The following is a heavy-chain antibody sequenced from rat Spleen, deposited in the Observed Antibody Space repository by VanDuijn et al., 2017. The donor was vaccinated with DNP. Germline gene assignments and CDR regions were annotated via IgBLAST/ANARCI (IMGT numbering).Heavy chain of an antibody. CDR3: ARDRRYDYAMDA. Sequence: QVQLKESGPGLVQPSQTLSLTCTVSGFSLTNYHVDWVRQPPGQGLEWMGRIQSDGNTDYNSVLKSRLSISKDTSKSQVYLKMNSLQTEDTATYYCARDRRYDYAMDAWGQGTSVTVSS. CDR2: IQSDGNT. CDR1: GFSLTNYH. V-gene: IGHV2-27*01. D-gene: IGHD1-11*01. J-gene: IGHJ4*01.